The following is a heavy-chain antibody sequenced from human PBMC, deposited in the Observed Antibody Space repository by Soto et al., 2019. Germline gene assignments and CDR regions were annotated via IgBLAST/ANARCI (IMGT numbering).Heavy chain of an antibody. CDR1: GGSISSGGYY. D-gene: IGHD1-26*01. Sequence: SETLSLTCTVSGGSISSGGYYWSWIRQHPGKGLEWIGYIYHSGSTYYNPSLKSRVTISVDRSKNQFSLKLSSVTAADTAVYYCAAGGGLTRYYWGQGTLVTVSS. CDR3: AAGGGLTRYY. V-gene: IGHV4-30-2*01. CDR2: IYHSGST. J-gene: IGHJ4*02.